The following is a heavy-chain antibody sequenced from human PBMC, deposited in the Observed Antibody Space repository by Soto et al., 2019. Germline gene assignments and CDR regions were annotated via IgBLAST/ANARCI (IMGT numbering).Heavy chain of an antibody. V-gene: IGHV3-48*01. J-gene: IGHJ6*03. CDR3: ARDLSWGSNSYYYMDV. CDR2: ISSSSSVI. Sequence: GVSLRLSCATSGFILSDCAMNWVRQAPGKGLEWVSYISSSSSVIDYADSVKGRFTVSRDNARNSLYLQMNSLRAEDTAVYYCARDLSWGSNSYYYMDVWGKGTTVTVSS. CDR1: GFILSDCA. D-gene: IGHD3-16*01.